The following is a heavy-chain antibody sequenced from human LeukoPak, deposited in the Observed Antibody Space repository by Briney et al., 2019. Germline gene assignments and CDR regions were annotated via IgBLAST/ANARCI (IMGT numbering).Heavy chain of an antibody. CDR3: ARYYGSGSYYNYLMDV. J-gene: IGHJ6*03. Sequence: ASVKVSCKASGYTFTRNALHWVRQAPGQRLEWMGWINAGNGNTQYSQEFQGRVTFSRDTSTSTAYMELRSLRSDDTAVYYCARYYGSGSYYNYLMDVWGKGTTVTVSS. CDR2: INAGNGNT. CDR1: GYTFTRNA. D-gene: IGHD3-10*01. V-gene: IGHV1-3*01.